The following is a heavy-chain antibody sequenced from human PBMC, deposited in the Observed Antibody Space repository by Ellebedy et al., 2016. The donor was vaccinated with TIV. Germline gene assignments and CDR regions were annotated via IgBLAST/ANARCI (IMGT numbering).Heavy chain of an antibody. CDR1: GFTFSSYG. D-gene: IGHD6-13*01. CDR2: IWYDGSNK. Sequence: PGGSLRLSCAASGFTFSSYGMHRVRQAPGKGLEWVAVIWYDGSNKYYADSVKGRFTISRDNSKNTLYLQMNSLRAEDTAVYYCARDSRARGSSSWYMNYWGQGTLVTVSS. J-gene: IGHJ4*02. V-gene: IGHV3-33*01. CDR3: ARDSRARGSSSWYMNY.